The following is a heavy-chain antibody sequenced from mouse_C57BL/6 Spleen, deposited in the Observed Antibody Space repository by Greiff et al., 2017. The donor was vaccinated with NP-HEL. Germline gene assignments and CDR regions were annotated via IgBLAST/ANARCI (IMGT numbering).Heavy chain of an antibody. V-gene: IGHV1-69*01. J-gene: IGHJ2*01. D-gene: IGHD1-1*01. Sequence: QVQLQQPGAELVMPGASVKLSCKASDYTFTSYWMHWVKQRPGQGLEWIGEIDPSDSYTNYNQKFKGKSTLTVDKSSSTAYMQLSSLTSEDSAVYYCALTTVVAFDYWGQGTTLTVSS. CDR1: DYTFTSYW. CDR2: IDPSDSYT. CDR3: ALTTVVAFDY.